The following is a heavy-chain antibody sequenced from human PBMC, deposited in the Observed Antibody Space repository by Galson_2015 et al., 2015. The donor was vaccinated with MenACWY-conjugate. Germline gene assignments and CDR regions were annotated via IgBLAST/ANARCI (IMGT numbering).Heavy chain of an antibody. CDR3: ARPGNSGGYYSDS. CDR1: GSTYSNDA. Sequence: SLRLSCAASGSTYSNDAMSWVRQAPGKGLEWASGISGSGGTTYYADSVKGRFTISRDNSKNTLYLHMNSLRAEDTALYYCARPGNSGGYYSDSWGQGTLVTVSS. V-gene: IGHV3-23*01. CDR2: ISGSGGTT. D-gene: IGHD1-7*01. J-gene: IGHJ4*02.